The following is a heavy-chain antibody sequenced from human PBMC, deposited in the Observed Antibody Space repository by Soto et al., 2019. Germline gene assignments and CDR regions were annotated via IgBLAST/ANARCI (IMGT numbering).Heavy chain of an antibody. D-gene: IGHD1-7*01. CDR1: GFTFSSYW. V-gene: IGHV3-7*01. Sequence: PVGSLRLSGAASGFTFSSYWMSWVRQAPGKGLEWVANIKQDGSEKYYVDSVKGRFTISRDNAKNSLYLQMNSLRAEDTAVYYCARDNWNYGYYYGMDVWGQGTTVTVSS. CDR2: IKQDGSEK. J-gene: IGHJ6*02. CDR3: ARDNWNYGYYYGMDV.